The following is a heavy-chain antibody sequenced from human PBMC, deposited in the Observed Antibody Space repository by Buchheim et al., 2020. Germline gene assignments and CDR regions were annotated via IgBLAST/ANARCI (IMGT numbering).Heavy chain of an antibody. V-gene: IGHV3-33*01. CDR2: IWYDGSNK. D-gene: IGHD6-13*01. CDR1: GFTFSSYG. CDR3: ARGGWRIPRRSSGWSRDKDY. Sequence: QVQLVESGGGVVQPGRSLRLSCAASGFTFSSYGMHWVRQAPGKGLEWVAVIWYDGSNKYYADSVKGRFTISRDNSKNTLYLQMNSLRAEDTAVYYCARGGWRIPRRSSGWSRDKDYWGQGTL. J-gene: IGHJ4*02.